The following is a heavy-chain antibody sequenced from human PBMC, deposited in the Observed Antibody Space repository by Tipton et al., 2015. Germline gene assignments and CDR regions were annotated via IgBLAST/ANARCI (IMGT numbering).Heavy chain of an antibody. CDR3: AREDRIPYLVPDYHYFGMDV. D-gene: IGHD4/OR15-4a*01. CDR1: GFTFSSYS. J-gene: IGHJ6*02. V-gene: IGHV3-48*02. CDR2: ITSTSSTI. Sequence: SLRLSCAASGFTFSSYSMNWVRQAPGKGLEWGSYITSTSSTIYSADSVKGRFTISRDNVKNSLYLQMNDLRDEDTAVYYCAREDRIPYLVPDYHYFGMDVWGQGTTVTVSS.